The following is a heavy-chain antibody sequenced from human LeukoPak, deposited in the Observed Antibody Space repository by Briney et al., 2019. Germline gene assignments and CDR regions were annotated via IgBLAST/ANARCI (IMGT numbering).Heavy chain of an antibody. CDR1: GFTFSSYG. J-gene: IGHJ3*02. V-gene: IGHV3-33*01. Sequence: GRSLRLSCAASGFTFSSYGMHWVRQAPGKGLEWVAVIWYDGSNKYYADSVKGRFTISRDNSKNTLYLQMNSLRAEDTAVYYCAREGLAGLWLLPSDAFDIWGQGTMVTVSS. D-gene: IGHD3-22*01. CDR3: AREGLAGLWLLPSDAFDI. CDR2: IWYDGSNK.